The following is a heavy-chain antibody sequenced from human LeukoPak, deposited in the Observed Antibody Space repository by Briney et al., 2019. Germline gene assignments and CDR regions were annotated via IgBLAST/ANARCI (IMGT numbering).Heavy chain of an antibody. CDR3: ARGDTQFDY. Sequence: GGSLRLSCAASGFTFSSYTMSWVRQAPGKGLEWVSTITTSDGNTYYADSVMGRFTVSRDNSKNTLYLQMNSLRAEDTAVYYCARGDTQFDYWGQGTLVTVSS. CDR2: ITTSDGNT. J-gene: IGHJ4*02. V-gene: IGHV3-23*01. CDR1: GFTFSSYT.